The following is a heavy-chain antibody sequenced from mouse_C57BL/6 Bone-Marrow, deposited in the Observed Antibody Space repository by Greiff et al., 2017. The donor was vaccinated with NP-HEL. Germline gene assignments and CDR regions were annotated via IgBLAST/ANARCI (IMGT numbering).Heavy chain of an antibody. CDR3: ASDYSNYYAMDY. V-gene: IGHV1-69*01. CDR1: GYTFTSYW. J-gene: IGHJ4*01. Sequence: VQLQQSGAELVMPGASVKLSCKASGYTFTSYWMHWVKQRPGQGLEWIGEIDPSDSYTTYNQKFKGKSTLTVDKSSSTAYMQLSSLTSEDSADYDCASDYSNYYAMDYWGQGTSVTVSS. CDR2: IDPSDSYT. D-gene: IGHD2-5*01.